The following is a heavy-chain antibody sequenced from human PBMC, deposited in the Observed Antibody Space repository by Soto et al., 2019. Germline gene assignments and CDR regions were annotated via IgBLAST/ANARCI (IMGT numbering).Heavy chain of an antibody. D-gene: IGHD2-2*01. Sequence: QVQLVQSGAEVKKPGSSVKVSCKASGGTFSSYTISWVRQAPGQGLEWMGRIIPILGIANYAQKFQGRVTITADKSTSTAYMELSSLRSEDTAVYYCARDCSSTNCYDGEAAFDYWGQGTLVTVSS. J-gene: IGHJ4*02. CDR3: ARDCSSTNCYDGEAAFDY. CDR1: GGTFSSYT. V-gene: IGHV1-69*08. CDR2: IIPILGIA.